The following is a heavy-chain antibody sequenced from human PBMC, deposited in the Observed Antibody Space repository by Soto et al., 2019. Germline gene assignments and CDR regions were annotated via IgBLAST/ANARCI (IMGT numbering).Heavy chain of an antibody. CDR1: GFSLSNARMG. CDR3: ARIPDYYVPPYFDY. D-gene: IGHD3-10*02. V-gene: IGHV2-26*01. J-gene: IGHJ4*02. Sequence: QVTLKESGPVLVKPTETLTLTCTVSGFSLSNARMGVSWIRQPPGKALEWLAHIFSNDEKSYSTSLKSRLTISKDTSKRQVVLTMTNMDPVDTSTYYCARIPDYYVPPYFDYWGQGTLVTVSS. CDR2: IFSNDEK.